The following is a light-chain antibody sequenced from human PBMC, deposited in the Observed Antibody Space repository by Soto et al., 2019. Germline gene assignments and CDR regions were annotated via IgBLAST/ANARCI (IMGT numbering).Light chain of an antibody. CDR3: SSYTGSSTWV. CDR2: EVG. Sequence: QSALTQPASVSGSPGQSITISCTGTSSDVGGYNYVSWYQQHPGKAPKLMIYEVGNRPSGVSNRFSGSKSGNTASLTISGLQAEDEADYYCSSYTGSSTWVFGGGTQLTVL. CDR1: SSDVGGYNY. V-gene: IGLV2-14*01. J-gene: IGLJ3*02.